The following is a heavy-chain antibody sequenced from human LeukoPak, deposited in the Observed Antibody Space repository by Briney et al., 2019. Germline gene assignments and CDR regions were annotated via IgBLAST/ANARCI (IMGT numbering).Heavy chain of an antibody. CDR2: IYYSGST. V-gene: IGHV4-39*01. CDR1: GGSIGSSSYY. CDR3: ATYFYGEYGSYYFDY. D-gene: IGHD4-17*01. Sequence: SETLSLTCTVSGGSIGSSSYYWGWIRQPPGKGLEWIGSIYYSGSTYYNPSLKSRVTISVDTSKNQFSLKLSSVTAADTAVYYCATYFYGEYGSYYFDYWGQGTLVTVSS. J-gene: IGHJ4*02.